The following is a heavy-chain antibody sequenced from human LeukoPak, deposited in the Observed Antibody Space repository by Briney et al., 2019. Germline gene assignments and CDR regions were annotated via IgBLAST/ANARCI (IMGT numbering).Heavy chain of an antibody. D-gene: IGHD2-15*01. CDR1: EFTFSSYG. V-gene: IGHV3-30*18. Sequence: GGSLRLSCATSEFTFSSYGMHWVRQAPGKGLEWVAVASYDGSNKYYADSVKGRFTISRDNSKNTLYLQMDSLRAEDTAVYYCAKDLSGLRSCPIRRCYYAMDVWGQGTTVTVSS. CDR2: ASYDGSNK. J-gene: IGHJ6*02. CDR3: AKDLSGLRSCPIRRCYYAMDV.